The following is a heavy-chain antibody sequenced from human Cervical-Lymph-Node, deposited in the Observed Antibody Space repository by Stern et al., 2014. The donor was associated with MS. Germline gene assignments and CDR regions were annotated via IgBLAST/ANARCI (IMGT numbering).Heavy chain of an antibody. Sequence: VQLVESGPGLVKASETLSLTCTVSGGSVSSSYWTWIRQSPGKGLEWIGYVSHSGNTNYNPSLKSRVTMSVDMSKNQLSLKLTSVTAADTAIYYCARGSSWCDYWGQGTLVTVSS. CDR3: ARGSSWCDY. CDR2: VSHSGNT. D-gene: IGHD6-13*01. CDR1: GGSVSSSY. V-gene: IGHV4-59*02. J-gene: IGHJ4*02.